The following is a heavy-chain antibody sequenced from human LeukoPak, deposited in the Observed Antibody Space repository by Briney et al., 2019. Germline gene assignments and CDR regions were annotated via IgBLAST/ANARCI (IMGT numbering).Heavy chain of an antibody. CDR2: SYYSGST. V-gene: IGHV4-39*01. J-gene: IGHJ4*02. Sequence: SETLSLTCTVSGGSISSSSYYWVWIRQPPGKGLEWIGCSYYSGSTYYNPSLKSLVTISVNTSKNQFSLTLSSVHAADTAVYYCARHIYDILTGYPIPFDYWGQGTLVTVSS. CDR1: GGSISSSSYY. CDR3: ARHIYDILTGYPIPFDY. D-gene: IGHD3-9*01.